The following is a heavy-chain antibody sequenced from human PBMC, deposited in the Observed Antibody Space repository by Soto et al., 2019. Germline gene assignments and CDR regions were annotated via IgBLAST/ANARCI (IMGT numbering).Heavy chain of an antibody. CDR1: RFTFSSYG. D-gene: IGHD1-1*01. V-gene: IGHV3-33*01. J-gene: IGHJ5*02. Sequence: GGSLRLSCAASRFTFSSYGMHWVRQAPGKGLEWVAVIWYDGSNKYYADSVKGRFTISRDNSKNTLYLQMNSLRAEDTAVYYCARDCRDFPSNRASGFDPWGQGTLVTVSS. CDR3: ARDCRDFPSNRASGFDP. CDR2: IWYDGSNK.